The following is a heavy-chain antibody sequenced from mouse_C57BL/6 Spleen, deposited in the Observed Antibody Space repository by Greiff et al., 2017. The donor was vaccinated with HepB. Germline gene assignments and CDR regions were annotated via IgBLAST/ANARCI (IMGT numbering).Heavy chain of an antibody. CDR1: GYTFTSYW. J-gene: IGHJ2*01. CDR2: IYPGSGST. D-gene: IGHD2-3*01. V-gene: IGHV1-55*01. Sequence: VQLQQPGAELVKPGASVKMSCKASGYTFTSYWITWVKQRPGQGLEWIGDIYPGSGSTNYNEKFKSKATLTVDTSSSTAYMKLSSLTSEDSAVYYCARYDGYYPLYYFDYWGQGTTLTVSS. CDR3: ARYDGYYPLYYFDY.